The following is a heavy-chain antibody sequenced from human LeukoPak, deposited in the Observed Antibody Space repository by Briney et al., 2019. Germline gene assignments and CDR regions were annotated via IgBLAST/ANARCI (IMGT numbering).Heavy chain of an antibody. D-gene: IGHD6-13*01. CDR1: GFTFSNAW. CDR2: IKRDGSEK. J-gene: IGHJ4*02. CDR3: ARGRGSWYGVYFDY. V-gene: IGHV3-7*01. Sequence: GGSLRLSCAASGFTFSNAWMSWVRQAPGKGLEWVANIKRDGSEKYYVDSVKGRFTISRDNAKNSLYLQLNSLGTEDTAVYYCARGRGSWYGVYFDYWGQGTLVTVSS.